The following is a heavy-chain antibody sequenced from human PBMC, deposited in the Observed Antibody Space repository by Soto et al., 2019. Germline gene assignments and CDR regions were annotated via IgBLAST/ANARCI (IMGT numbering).Heavy chain of an antibody. CDR3: ARSQGGYSGYDYPLDY. D-gene: IGHD5-12*01. V-gene: IGHV4-39*01. Sequence: GSLRLSCTVSGGSISSSSYYWGWIRQPPGKGLEWIGSIYYSGSTYYNPSLKSRVTISVDTSKNQFSLKLSSVTAADTAVYYCARSQGGYSGYDYPLDYWGQGTLVTVSS. CDR2: IYYSGST. CDR1: GGSISSSSYY. J-gene: IGHJ4*02.